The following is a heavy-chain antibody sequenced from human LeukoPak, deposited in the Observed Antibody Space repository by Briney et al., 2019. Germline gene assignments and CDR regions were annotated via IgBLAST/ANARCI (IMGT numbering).Heavy chain of an antibody. CDR3: ARAQSPSYGSGSYSRSAWDY. V-gene: IGHV4-59*01. CDR1: GGSISSYY. CDR2: IYYSGST. D-gene: IGHD3-10*01. Sequence: SETLSLTCTVSGGSISSYYWSWIRQPPGKGLEWIGYIYYSGSTNYNPSLKSRVTISVDMSKNQFSLKLRSVTAADTAVYYCARAQSPSYGSGSYSRSAWDYWGQGTLVTVSS. J-gene: IGHJ4*02.